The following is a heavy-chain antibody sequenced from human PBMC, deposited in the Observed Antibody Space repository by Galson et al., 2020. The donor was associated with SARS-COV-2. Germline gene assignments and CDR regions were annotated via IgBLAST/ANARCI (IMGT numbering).Heavy chain of an antibody. V-gene: IGHV5-51*01. Sequence: GESLKISCKGFGYSFSSYWIGWVRQMPGKGLEWMGIIHPGDSDTRYSPSFQGRVTISADKSISTAYLHWSSLGASDTAMYYCAINYDSSGPDAFDIWGQGTMVTVSS. CDR2: IHPGDSDT. D-gene: IGHD3-22*01. CDR1: GYSFSSYW. J-gene: IGHJ3*02. CDR3: AINYDSSGPDAFDI.